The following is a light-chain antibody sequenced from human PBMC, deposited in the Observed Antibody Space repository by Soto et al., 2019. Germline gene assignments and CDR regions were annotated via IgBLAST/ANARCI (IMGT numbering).Light chain of an antibody. V-gene: IGLV1-51*02. Sequence: QSVLTQPPSVSAAPGQKVTISCSGNSSNIGSNDVSWYQQLPGKAPKLLIYENSQRPSGIPDRFSGSKSGTSATLGITGLHNGDDADYHCGTWDSSLIALFGTGTKVTVL. CDR3: GTWDSSLIAL. CDR1: SSNIGSND. CDR2: ENS. J-gene: IGLJ1*01.